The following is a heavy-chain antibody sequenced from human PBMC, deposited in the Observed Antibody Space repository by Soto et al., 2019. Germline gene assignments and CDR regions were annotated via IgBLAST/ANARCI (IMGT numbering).Heavy chain of an antibody. CDR1: GGTFSSYA. CDR3: AGEGDYYDSSGYSLPFDY. CDR2: IIPIFGTA. J-gene: IGHJ4*02. Sequence: QVQLVQSGAEVKKPGSSVKVSCKASGGTFSSYAISWVRQAPGQGLEWMGGIIPIFGTANYAQKFQGRVTITADESTSTAYMELSSLRSEDTAVYYCAGEGDYYDSSGYSLPFDYWGQGTLVTVSS. D-gene: IGHD3-22*01. V-gene: IGHV1-69*01.